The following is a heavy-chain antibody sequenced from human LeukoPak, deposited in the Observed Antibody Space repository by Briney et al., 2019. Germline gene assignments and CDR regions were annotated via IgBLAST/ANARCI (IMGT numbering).Heavy chain of an antibody. CDR3: ARDSALVLYCSSTSCYTPWFDP. Sequence: GGSLRLSCAASGFTFSSYEMNWVRQAPGKGLEWVSYISSSGSTIYYADSVKGRFTISRDNAKNSLYLQMNSLRAEDTAVYYCARDSALVLYCSSTSCYTPWFDPWGQGTLVTVSS. CDR1: GFTFSSYE. J-gene: IGHJ5*02. CDR2: ISSSGSTI. D-gene: IGHD2-2*02. V-gene: IGHV3-48*03.